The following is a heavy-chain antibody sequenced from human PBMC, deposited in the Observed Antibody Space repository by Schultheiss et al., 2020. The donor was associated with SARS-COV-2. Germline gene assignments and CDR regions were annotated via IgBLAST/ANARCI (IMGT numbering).Heavy chain of an antibody. CDR2: IIPIFGTA. V-gene: IGHV1-69*06. CDR1: GGTFSSYA. J-gene: IGHJ4*02. Sequence: SVKVSCKASGGTFSSYAISWVRQAPGQGLEWMGGIIPIFGTANYAQKFQGRVTITADKSTSTAYMELSSLRSEDTAVYYCARGAAPLVTISWGHAFDYWGQGTLVTVSS. D-gene: IGHD3-9*01. CDR3: ARGAAPLVTISWGHAFDY.